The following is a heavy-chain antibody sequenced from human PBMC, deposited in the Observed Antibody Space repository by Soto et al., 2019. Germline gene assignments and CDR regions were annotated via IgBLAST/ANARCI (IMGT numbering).Heavy chain of an antibody. CDR1: GFTFDDYA. CDR2: ISWSSGSI. V-gene: IGHV3-9*01. CDR3: ARDGGYCSGGSCYFHY. J-gene: IGHJ4*02. D-gene: IGHD2-15*01. Sequence: GGSLRLSCAASGFTFDDYAMHWVRQAPGKGLEWVSDISWSSGSIDYADSVKGRFTISRDNAKNSLYLQMNSLRAEDTAVYYCARDGGYCSGGSCYFHYWGQGTLVTVSS.